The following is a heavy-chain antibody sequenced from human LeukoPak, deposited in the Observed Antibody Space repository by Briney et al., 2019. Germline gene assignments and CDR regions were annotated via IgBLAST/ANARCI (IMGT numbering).Heavy chain of an antibody. V-gene: IGHV3-30*03. CDR2: ISYDGSNK. CDR3: ARDGFSSSWYSIL. J-gene: IGHJ4*02. D-gene: IGHD6-13*01. CDR1: GFTFSSYG. Sequence: PGGSLRLSCAASGFTFSSYGMHWVRQAPGKGLEWVAVISYDGSNKYYADSVKGRFTISRDNAKNSLYLQVNSLRAEDTAVYYCARDGFSSSWYSILWGQGTLVTVSS.